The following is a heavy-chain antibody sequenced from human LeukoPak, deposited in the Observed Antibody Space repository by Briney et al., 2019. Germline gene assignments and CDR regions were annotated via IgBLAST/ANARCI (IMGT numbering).Heavy chain of an antibody. CDR2: IYYSGST. D-gene: IGHD4-17*01. CDR1: GGSISSGDYY. CDR3: AGDYGDLLTGIRFDT. J-gene: IGHJ5*02. Sequence: SETLSLICTVSGGSISSGDYYWSWIRQPPGKGLEWIGYIYYSGSTYYNPSLKSRVTISIQTSKNQLSLKLTSVTAADTAVYYCAGDYGDLLTGIRFDTWGQGTLVTVSS. V-gene: IGHV4-30-4*01.